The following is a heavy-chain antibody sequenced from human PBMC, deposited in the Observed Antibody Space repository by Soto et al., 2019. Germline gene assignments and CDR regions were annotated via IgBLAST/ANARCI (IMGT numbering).Heavy chain of an antibody. Sequence: EVQLVESGGGLVQPGGSLRLSCAASGFTFSDHYMDWVRQAPGKGLEWVARSRNRVNSHTTEYAASVKGRFTISRDESKSFLYLQMNSLKIEDTAVYYWPRGLLGGAPSYTFHGMDVWGQGTTVSVSS. CDR2: SRNRVNSHTT. CDR1: GFTFSDHY. D-gene: IGHD1-26*01. J-gene: IGHJ6*01. CDR3: PRGLLGGAPSYTFHGMDV. V-gene: IGHV3-72*01.